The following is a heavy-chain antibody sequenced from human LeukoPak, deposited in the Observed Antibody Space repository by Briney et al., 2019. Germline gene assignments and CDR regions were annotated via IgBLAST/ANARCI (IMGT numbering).Heavy chain of an antibody. J-gene: IGHJ4*02. CDR1: GYTFTSYY. V-gene: IGHV1-46*01. CDR2: INPSGGST. D-gene: IGHD3-22*01. CDR3: AITPGYYDSSANYYPFDY. Sequence: VASVKVSCKASGYTFTSYYMHWVRQAPGQGLEWMGIINPSGGSTSYAQKFQGRVTITADKSTSTAYMELSSLRSEDTAVYYCAITPGYYDSSANYYPFDYWGQGTLVTVSS.